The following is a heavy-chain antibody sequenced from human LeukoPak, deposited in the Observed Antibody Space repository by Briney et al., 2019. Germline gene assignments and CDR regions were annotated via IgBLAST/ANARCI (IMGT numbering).Heavy chain of an antibody. CDR3: ARGSTSCCYGNWFDP. CDR2: IYHSGST. D-gene: IGHD2-2*01. Sequence: SETLSLTCAVSGYSISSGYYWGWIRQPPGKGPEWIGSIYHSGSTYYNPSLKSRVTISVDTSKNQFSLKLSSVTAADTAVYYCARGSTSCCYGNWFDPWGQGTLVTVSS. J-gene: IGHJ5*02. CDR1: GYSISSGYY. V-gene: IGHV4-38-2*01.